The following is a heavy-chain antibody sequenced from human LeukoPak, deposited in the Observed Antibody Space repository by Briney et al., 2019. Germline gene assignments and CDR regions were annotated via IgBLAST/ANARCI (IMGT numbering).Heavy chain of an antibody. CDR1: GFTFSSYW. V-gene: IGHV3-7*01. D-gene: IGHD3-10*01. J-gene: IGHJ3*02. Sequence: GGSLRLSCATSGFTFSSYWMSWVRQAPGKGLEWVANIKKDGSEKNYVDSVEGRFTISRDNAKNSLYLQMNSLRAEDTAVYYCARETLFTWFGEFDAFDIWGQGTVVTVSS. CDR3: ARETLFTWFGEFDAFDI. CDR2: IKKDGSEK.